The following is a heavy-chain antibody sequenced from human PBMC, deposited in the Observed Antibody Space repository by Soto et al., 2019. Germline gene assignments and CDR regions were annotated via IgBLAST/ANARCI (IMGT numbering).Heavy chain of an antibody. J-gene: IGHJ5*02. CDR2: INPSGGST. CDR1: AYTFTSSY. D-gene: IGHD6-6*01. V-gene: IGHV1-46*01. CDR3: ARDYEQLGGGNWLDP. Sequence: AMFSSCASAYTFTSSYKHWVRREPGQGLEWMGIINPSGGSTSYAQKLQGRVTMTRDTSTSTVYMELSSLRSEDTAVYYCARDYEQLGGGNWLDPWGQGTLVTVSS.